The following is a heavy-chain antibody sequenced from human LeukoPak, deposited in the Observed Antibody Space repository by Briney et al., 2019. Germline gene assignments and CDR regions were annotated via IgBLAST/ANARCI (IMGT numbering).Heavy chain of an antibody. Sequence: GGSLRLSCAASGFTFSSYAMHWVRQAPGKGLEWVAVISYDGSNKYYADSVKGRFTISGDNSKNTLYLQMNSLRAEDTAVYYCARSYYYDRKSGYFDYWGQGTLVTVSS. V-gene: IGHV3-30*04. D-gene: IGHD3-22*01. J-gene: IGHJ4*02. CDR2: ISYDGSNK. CDR3: ARSYYYDRKSGYFDY. CDR1: GFTFSSYA.